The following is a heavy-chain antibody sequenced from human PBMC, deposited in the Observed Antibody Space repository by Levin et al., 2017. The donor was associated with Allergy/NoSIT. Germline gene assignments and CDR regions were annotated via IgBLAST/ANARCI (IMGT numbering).Heavy chain of an antibody. Sequence: GGSLRLSCAASRFTFSRYNMHWVRQAPGKGLEWVALVSSEGDQKYYADSVKGRFTISRDNSINTLYLQMSSLRTEDSAIYYCARAPLTAYYDSSGYLDYWGQGTLVTVSS. CDR1: RFTFSRYN. J-gene: IGHJ4*02. CDR3: ARAPLTAYYDSSGYLDY. V-gene: IGHV3-30*04. D-gene: IGHD3-22*01. CDR2: VSSEGDQK.